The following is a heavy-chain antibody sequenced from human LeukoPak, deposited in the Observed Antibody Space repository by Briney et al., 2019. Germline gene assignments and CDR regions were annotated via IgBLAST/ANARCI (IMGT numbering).Heavy chain of an antibody. CDR2: IYSGGST. CDR1: GFTVSWKY. CDR3: ARSVGSGSYYFDY. J-gene: IGHJ4*02. V-gene: IGHV3-53*01. Sequence: GGSLRLSCAASGFTVSWKYMNWVRQAPGKGLEWVSVIYSGGSTYYADSVKGRFTISRDNSKNTLYLQMNSLRPEDTAVYYCARSVGSGSYYFDYWGQGTLVTVSS. D-gene: IGHD3-10*01.